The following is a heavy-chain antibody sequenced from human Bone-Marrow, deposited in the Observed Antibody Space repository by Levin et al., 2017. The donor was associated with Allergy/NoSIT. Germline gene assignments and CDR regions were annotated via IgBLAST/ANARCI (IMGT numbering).Heavy chain of an antibody. V-gene: IGHV3-23*01. J-gene: IGHJ4*02. Sequence: PSGGSLRLPCARSGSTFSRFAMSWVRQAPGKGLEWVASINNGGKPYYADSLMGRFTISRDNSKGALELEMDSLRGKDSAVYYCAKDHGSTGWPTFASWGQGSLVTVSS. CDR2: INNGGKP. D-gene: IGHD2-8*02. CDR1: GSTFSRFA. CDR3: AKDHGSTGWPTFAS.